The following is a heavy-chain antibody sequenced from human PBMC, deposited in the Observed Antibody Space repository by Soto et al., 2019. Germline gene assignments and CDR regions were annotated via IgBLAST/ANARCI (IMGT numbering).Heavy chain of an antibody. Sequence: KLSETLSLTCSVSGDSISSFYWTWIRQSPGRGPEWIGYVFHTGNTNYNPSLKSRFTITVDTAKNRLSLKLGSVTAADTAVYYCSRSTYTGSSAYFDHWGPGVLVTVSS. V-gene: IGHV4-59*01. CDR1: GDSISSFY. CDR3: SRSTYTGSSAYFDH. J-gene: IGHJ4*02. D-gene: IGHD6-6*01. CDR2: VFHTGNT.